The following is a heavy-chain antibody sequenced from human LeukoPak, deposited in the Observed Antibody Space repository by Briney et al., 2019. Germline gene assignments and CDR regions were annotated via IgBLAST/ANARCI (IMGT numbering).Heavy chain of an antibody. Sequence: SETLSLTCTVSGGSISSYYWSWIRQPPGKGLEWIGYIYYSGSTNYNPSLKSRVTISVDTSKNQFSLKLSSVTAADTAVYYCARGNYYDSSSYPIYYYYGMDVWGQGTTVTVSS. J-gene: IGHJ6*02. D-gene: IGHD3-22*01. CDR3: ARGNYYDSSSYPIYYYYGMDV. CDR2: IYYSGST. CDR1: GGSISSYY. V-gene: IGHV4-59*01.